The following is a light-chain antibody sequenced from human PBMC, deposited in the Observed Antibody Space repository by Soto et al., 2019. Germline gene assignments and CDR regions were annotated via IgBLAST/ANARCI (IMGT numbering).Light chain of an antibody. CDR3: QQADSFPLT. Sequence: DIQMTQAPSSVSASVGDRVTITCRASQGISSWVAWYQQKTGKAPKLLIYAASSLQSGVPYRFSGSGSGTDFTLTISSLQPEDFATYYCQQADSFPLTLGGGTKVEIK. J-gene: IGKJ4*01. V-gene: IGKV1-12*01. CDR2: AAS. CDR1: QGISSW.